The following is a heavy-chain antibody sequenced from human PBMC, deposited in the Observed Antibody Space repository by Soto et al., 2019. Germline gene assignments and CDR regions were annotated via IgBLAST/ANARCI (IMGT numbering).Heavy chain of an antibody. D-gene: IGHD2-2*01. Sequence: PSETLSLTCSVSGGSITRHHYYWVWIRPPPGKGLEWIGSIYSGGNTYYNPSLRSRLTIFVDTAKNLISLKLSSVTAADSAIYYCGSGPSTTWIDNWGLGTQVTVSS. J-gene: IGHJ4*02. V-gene: IGHV4-39*01. CDR1: GGSITRHHYY. CDR2: IYSGGNT. CDR3: GSGPSTTWIDN.